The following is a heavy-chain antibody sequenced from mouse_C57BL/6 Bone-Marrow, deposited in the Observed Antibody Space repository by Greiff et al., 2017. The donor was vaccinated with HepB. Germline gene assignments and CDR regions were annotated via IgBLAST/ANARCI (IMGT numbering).Heavy chain of an antibody. Sequence: EVQLQESGTVLARPGASVKMSCKTSGYTFTSYWMHWVKQRPGQGLEWIGAIYPGNSDTSYNQKFKGKAKLTAVTSASTAYMELSSLTNEDSAVYYCYYSKGGDYFDYWGQGTTLTVSS. J-gene: IGHJ2*01. D-gene: IGHD2-5*01. CDR1: GYTFTSYW. CDR2: IYPGNSDT. CDR3: YYSKGGDYFDY. V-gene: IGHV1-5*01.